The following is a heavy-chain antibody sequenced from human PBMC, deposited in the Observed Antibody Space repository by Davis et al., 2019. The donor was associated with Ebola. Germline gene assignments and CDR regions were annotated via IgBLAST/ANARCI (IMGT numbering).Heavy chain of an antibody. CDR2: IYPGDFDT. V-gene: IGHV5-51*01. CDR3: ARLQVGNNYGMDV. J-gene: IGHJ6*01. D-gene: IGHD1/OR15-1a*01. Sequence: ESLMISCKGSGYSFTSYWIGWVRQTPGKGLEWTGIIYPGDFDTRYSPSFQGQVTISADKSISTAYLQWSSLKASDTAMYYCARLQVGNNYGMDVWGQGTTVTVSS. CDR1: GYSFTSYW.